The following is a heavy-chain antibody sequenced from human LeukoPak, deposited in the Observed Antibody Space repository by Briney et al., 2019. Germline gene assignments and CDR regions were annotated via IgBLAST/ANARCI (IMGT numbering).Heavy chain of an antibody. V-gene: IGHV1-24*01. D-gene: IGHD2-21*01. J-gene: IGHJ3*02. Sequence: ASVKVSCKVSGYTLTELSMHWVRQAPGKGLEWMGGFDPEDGETIYAQKFQGRVTMTEDTSTDTAYMKLSSLRSEDTAVYYCARDFAVAAAFDIWGQGTMVTVSS. CDR3: ARDFAVAAAFDI. CDR2: FDPEDGET. CDR1: GYTLTELS.